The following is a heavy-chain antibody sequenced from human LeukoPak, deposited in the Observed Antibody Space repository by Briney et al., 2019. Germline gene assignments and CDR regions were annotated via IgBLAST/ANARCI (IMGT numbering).Heavy chain of an antibody. J-gene: IGHJ4*02. D-gene: IGHD6-19*01. Sequence: MSWVRQAPGKGLEWVSAISGSGGSTYYADSVKGRFTISRDNSKNTLYLQMNSLRAEDTAVYYCAKDTPWYSSGRTPDYWGQGTLVTVSS. CDR2: ISGSGGST. V-gene: IGHV3-23*01. CDR3: AKDTPWYSSGRTPDY.